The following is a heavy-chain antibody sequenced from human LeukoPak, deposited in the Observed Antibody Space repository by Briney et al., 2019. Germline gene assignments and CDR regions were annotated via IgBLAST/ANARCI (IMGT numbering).Heavy chain of an antibody. V-gene: IGHV3-48*01. CDR2: ISSSSSTI. J-gene: IGHJ3*02. CDR3: ARDQADIVVVINDAFDI. CDR1: GFTFSSYS. Sequence: GGSLRLSCAASGFTFSSYSMNWVRQAPGKGLEWVSYISSSSSTIYYADSVKGRFTISRDNAKNSLYLQMNSLRAEDTAVYYCARDQADIVVVINDAFDIWGQGTMVTVFS. D-gene: IGHD3-22*01.